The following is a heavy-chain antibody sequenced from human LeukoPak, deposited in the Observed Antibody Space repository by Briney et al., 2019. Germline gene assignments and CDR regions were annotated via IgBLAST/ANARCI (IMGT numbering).Heavy chain of an antibody. CDR3: ATSMAWGYYFDY. V-gene: IGHV4-61*08. J-gene: IGHJ4*02. Sequence: SQTLSLTCTVSGYAIISGGFSWNWIRQPPGKGLEWIGYIYYSGSTNYNPSLKSRVTISVDTSKNQFSLKLSSVTAADTAVYYCATSMAWGYYFDYWGQGTLVTVSS. CDR1: GYAIISGGFS. D-gene: IGHD3-16*01. CDR2: IYYSGST.